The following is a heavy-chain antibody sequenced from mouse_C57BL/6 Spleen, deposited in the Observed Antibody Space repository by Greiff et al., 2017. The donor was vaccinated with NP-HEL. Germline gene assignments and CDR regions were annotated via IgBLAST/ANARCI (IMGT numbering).Heavy chain of an antibody. Sequence: VQLKEPGPVLVKPGASVKMSCKASGYTFTDYYMNWVKQSHGKSLEWIGVINPYNGGTSYNQKFKGKATLTVDKSSSTAYMQLNSLTSEDSAVYYCARSKTAQAYFDYWGQGTTLTVSS. V-gene: IGHV1-19*01. CDR3: ARSKTAQAYFDY. J-gene: IGHJ2*01. CDR1: GYTFTDYY. D-gene: IGHD3-2*02. CDR2: INPYNGGT.